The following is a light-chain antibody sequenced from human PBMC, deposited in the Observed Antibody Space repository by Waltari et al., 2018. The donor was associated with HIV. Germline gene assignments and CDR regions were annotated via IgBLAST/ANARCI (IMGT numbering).Light chain of an antibody. CDR2: DNK. V-gene: IGLV1-51*01. J-gene: IGLJ2*01. CDR3: GTWDSSLSAVV. Sequence: QSVLTQPPSVSAAPGALVTISCPGSSANLGSYYVSWYQHRPGTAPKLLLYDNKERPSGIPDRFSASKSGTSVALDITGLQTGDEGDYYCGTWDSSLSAVVFGGGTKLTVL. CDR1: SANLGSYY.